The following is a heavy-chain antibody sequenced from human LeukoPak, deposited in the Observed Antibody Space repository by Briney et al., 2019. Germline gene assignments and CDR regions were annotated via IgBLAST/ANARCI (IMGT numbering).Heavy chain of an antibody. CDR1: GGSISSNTYF. V-gene: IGHV4-39*01. CDR3: ATSDTVSTYNWFDP. CDR2: IRYSGST. Sequence: SETLSLTCNVSGGSISSNTYFWGWIRRPPGKGLEWIGSIRYSGSTYYNPSLRSRVTISVDTSKNQFSLNLSSLTAADTAVYYCATSDTVSTYNWFDPWGQGTLVTVS. J-gene: IGHJ5*02. D-gene: IGHD5/OR15-5a*01.